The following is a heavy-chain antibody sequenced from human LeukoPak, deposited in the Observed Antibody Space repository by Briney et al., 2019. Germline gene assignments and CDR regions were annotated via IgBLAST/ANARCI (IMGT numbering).Heavy chain of an antibody. D-gene: IGHD3-9*01. CDR3: ARQGTYYDILTGYSYFDY. Sequence: PSETLSLTCAVSGGSISSGGYSWSWIRQPPGKGLEWIGYIYYSGSTNYNPSLKSRVTISVDTSKNQFSLKLSSVTAADTAVYYCARQGTYYDILTGYSYFDYWGQGTLVTVSS. V-gene: IGHV4-61*08. CDR2: IYYSGST. J-gene: IGHJ4*02. CDR1: GGSISSGGYS.